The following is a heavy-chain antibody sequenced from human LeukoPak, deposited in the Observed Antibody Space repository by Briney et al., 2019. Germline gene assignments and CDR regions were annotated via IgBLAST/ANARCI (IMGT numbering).Heavy chain of an antibody. V-gene: IGHV3-7*03. CDR3: AKVASNYDFDY. J-gene: IGHJ4*02. Sequence: GGSLRLSCAASGFTFSSYWMSWVRQAPGKGLEWVANIKQDGSEKYYVDSVKGRFTISRDKANNSLYLQMNSLRAEDTALYYCAKVASNYDFDYWGQGTLVTVSS. CDR2: IKQDGSEK. D-gene: IGHD4-11*01. CDR1: GFTFSSYW.